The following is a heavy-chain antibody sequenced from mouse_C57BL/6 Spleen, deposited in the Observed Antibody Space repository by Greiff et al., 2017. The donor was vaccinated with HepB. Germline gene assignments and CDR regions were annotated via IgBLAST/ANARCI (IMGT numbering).Heavy chain of an antibody. Sequence: VQLVESGPELVKPGASVKISCKASGYAFSSSWMNWVKQRPGKGLEWIGRIYPGDGDTNYNGKFKGKATLTADKSSSTAYMQLSSLTSEDSAVYFCARAYYSNPAWFAYWGQGTLVTVSA. V-gene: IGHV1-82*01. CDR2: IYPGDGDT. CDR3: ARAYYSNPAWFAY. CDR1: GYAFSSSW. J-gene: IGHJ3*01. D-gene: IGHD2-5*01.